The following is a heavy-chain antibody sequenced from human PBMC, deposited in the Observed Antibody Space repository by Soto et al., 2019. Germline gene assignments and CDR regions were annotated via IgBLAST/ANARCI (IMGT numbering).Heavy chain of an antibody. Sequence: PSETLSLTCAVYGGSFSGYYWSWIRQPPGKGLEWIGEINHSGSTNYNPSLKSRVTIPVDTSKNQFSLKLSSVTAADTAVYYCARGASGYYDSSGYYSPYYFDYWGQGTLVTVSS. CDR1: GGSFSGYY. D-gene: IGHD3-22*01. V-gene: IGHV4-34*01. J-gene: IGHJ4*02. CDR3: ARGASGYYDSSGYYSPYYFDY. CDR2: INHSGST.